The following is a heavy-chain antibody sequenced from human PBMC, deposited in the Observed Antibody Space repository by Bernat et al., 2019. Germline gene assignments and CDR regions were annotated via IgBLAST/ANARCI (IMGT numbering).Heavy chain of an antibody. J-gene: IGHJ3*02. V-gene: IGHV3-7*03. CDR3: ARDLFGSLDAFDI. CDR1: GFTFSSYW. Sequence: EVQLLESGGGLVQPGGSLRLSCAASGFTFSSYWMSWVRQAPGKGLEWVANIKQDGSEKYYVDSVKGRFTISRDNAKNSLYLQMNSLRAEDTAVYYCARDLFGSLDAFDIWGQGTMVTVSS. CDR2: IKQDGSEK. D-gene: IGHD1-26*01.